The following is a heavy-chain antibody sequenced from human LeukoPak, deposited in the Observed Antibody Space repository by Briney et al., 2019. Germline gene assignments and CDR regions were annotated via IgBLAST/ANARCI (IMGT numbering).Heavy chain of an antibody. CDR3: ARVPAANFWSGHYTFDH. CDR1: GFTFRSYW. J-gene: IGHJ4*02. CDR2: IKQDGSEK. Sequence: QHWGSLKLSCSTYGFTFRSYWMNWVRQAPGKGLELVANIKQDGSEKYYVDSVKGRFTISRDNAKNSLYLQMNSLRAEDTAVYYCARVPAANFWSGHYTFDHWGQGTLVTVSS. V-gene: IGHV3-7*01. D-gene: IGHD3-3*01.